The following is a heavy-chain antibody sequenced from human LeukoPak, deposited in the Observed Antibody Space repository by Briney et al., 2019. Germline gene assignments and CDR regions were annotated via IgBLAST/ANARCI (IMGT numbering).Heavy chain of an antibody. V-gene: IGHV3-7*01. CDR1: GFTFSSYW. Sequence: PGGSLRLSCAASGFTFSSYWMTWVRQAPGKGLVWVANIKPDGSAKHYVGSVKGRFTISRDNAETSLYLQMNSLRVEDTAVYYCARVIGTDEAEGDWGQGTLVTVSS. J-gene: IGHJ4*02. CDR2: IKPDGSAK. CDR3: ARVIGTDEAEGD.